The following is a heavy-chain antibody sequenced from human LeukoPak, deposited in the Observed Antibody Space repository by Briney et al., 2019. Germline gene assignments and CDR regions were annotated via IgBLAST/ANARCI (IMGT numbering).Heavy chain of an antibody. Sequence: GGSLRLSCAASGFTFSSYWMHWVRQAPGKGLVWVSRIYSDGSITTYTDSVKGRFTISRDNAKNTLYLHMNSLRAEDTAVYYCARAPPSSGYAYHFDIWGQGTMVTVSS. CDR1: GFTFSSYW. V-gene: IGHV3-74*03. CDR3: ARAPPSSGYAYHFDI. CDR2: IYSDGSIT. D-gene: IGHD5-18*01. J-gene: IGHJ3*02.